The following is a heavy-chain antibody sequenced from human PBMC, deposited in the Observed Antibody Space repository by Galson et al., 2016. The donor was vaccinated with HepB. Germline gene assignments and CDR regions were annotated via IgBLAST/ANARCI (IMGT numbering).Heavy chain of an antibody. CDR1: GSIFSRYS. D-gene: IGHD2-15*01. CDR2: ISSSGVYK. CDR3: ARVGDGYSGGGRTYWEPGDYYGMDV. V-gene: IGHV3-21*01. Sequence: SLRLSCAASGSIFSRYSVNWVRQAPGKGLEWVSSISSSGVYKFYTNSVKGRFTISRDNTKNSLYLQMNSLRAEDTAVYYCARVGDGYSGGGRTYWEPGDYYGMDVWGQGTTVTVSS. J-gene: IGHJ6*02.